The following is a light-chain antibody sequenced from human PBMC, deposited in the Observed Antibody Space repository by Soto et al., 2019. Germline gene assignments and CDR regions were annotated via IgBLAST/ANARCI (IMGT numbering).Light chain of an antibody. V-gene: IGKV1-8*01. CDR1: QGISSY. CDR3: QQHYSYPRT. J-gene: IGKJ1*01. Sequence: AIRMTQSPSSLSASTGDRVTITCRASQGISSYLAWYQQKSGKAPKLLIYAASTLESGVPSRFSGSGSGTDFTLTISCLQSEDFATYYCQQHYSYPRTFGQGTKVEIK. CDR2: AAS.